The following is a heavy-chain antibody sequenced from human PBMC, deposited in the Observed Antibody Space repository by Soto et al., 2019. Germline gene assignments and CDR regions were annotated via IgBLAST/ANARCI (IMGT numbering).Heavy chain of an antibody. CDR1: GYSFTDFW. D-gene: IGHD6-13*01. V-gene: IGHV5-51*01. J-gene: IGHJ5*02. CDR3: ARHESSSWYSGWFDP. CDR2: IYPGDFTI. Sequence: GGSLKISCMGSGYSFTDFWIGWVRQMPGKGLEWMGIIYPGDFTIKYSPSFQGQVTISADRSINTAYLQWSSLKASDTAMYYCARHESSSWYSGWFDPWGQGTLVTAPQ.